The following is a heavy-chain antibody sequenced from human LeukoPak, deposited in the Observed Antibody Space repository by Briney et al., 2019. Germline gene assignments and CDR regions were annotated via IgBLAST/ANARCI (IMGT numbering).Heavy chain of an antibody. J-gene: IGHJ3*02. V-gene: IGHV3-48*04. CDR2: ISRSGSSD. D-gene: IGHD3-16*01. CDR3: VRDLHWAFDI. CDR1: GFTFSSYS. Sequence: GGSLRLSCAASGFTFSSYSMNWVRQAPGKGLEWVSYISRSGSSDNTIYADSVRGRSTISRDNAKNSLNLQMNSLRAEDTAVYYCVRDLHWAFDIWGQGTMVTVSS.